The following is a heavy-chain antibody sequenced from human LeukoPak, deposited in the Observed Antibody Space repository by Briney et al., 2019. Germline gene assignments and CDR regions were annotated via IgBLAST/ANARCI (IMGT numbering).Heavy chain of an antibody. Sequence: SQTLSLTCAVSGGSISSGGYSWSWIRQPPGKGLEWIGYIYHSGSTYYNPSLKSRVTISVDRSKNQFSLKLSSVTAADTAVYYCARGSGYSRGWFDPWGQGTLVTVSS. V-gene: IGHV4-30-2*01. CDR1: GGSISSGGYS. CDR2: IYHSGST. J-gene: IGHJ5*02. D-gene: IGHD3-22*01. CDR3: ARGSGYSRGWFDP.